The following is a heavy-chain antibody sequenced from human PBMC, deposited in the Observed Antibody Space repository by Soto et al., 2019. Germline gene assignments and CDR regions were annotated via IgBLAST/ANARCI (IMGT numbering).Heavy chain of an antibody. D-gene: IGHD6-13*01. CDR3: AKSRTVYSSRNPWFDP. Sequence: GGSLRLSCAASGFTFSSYAMSWVRQAPGKGLEWVSAISGSGGSTYYADSVKGRFTISRDNSKNTLYLQMNSLRAEDTAVYYCAKSRTVYSSRNPWFDPWGQGTLVTVSS. V-gene: IGHV3-23*01. J-gene: IGHJ5*02. CDR2: ISGSGGST. CDR1: GFTFSSYA.